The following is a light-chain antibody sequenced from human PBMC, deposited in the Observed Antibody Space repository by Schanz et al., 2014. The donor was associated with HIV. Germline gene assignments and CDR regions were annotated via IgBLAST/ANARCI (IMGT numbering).Light chain of an antibody. J-gene: IGKJ1*01. Sequence: DIQMTQSPSSLSASVGDTVAITCRASQSISSYLNWYQQKPGKAPKLLIYAASSLQSGVPSRFSGSGSGTDFTLTISSLQPEDFATYYCQQYNSYPWTFGQGTKVEVK. CDR1: QSISSY. CDR3: QQYNSYPWT. CDR2: AAS. V-gene: IGKV1-39*01.